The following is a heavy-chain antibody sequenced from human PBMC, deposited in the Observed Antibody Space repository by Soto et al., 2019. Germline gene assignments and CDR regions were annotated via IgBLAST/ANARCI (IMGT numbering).Heavy chain of an antibody. CDR2: ISAYNGNT. CDR1: GYTVTSYG. D-gene: IGHD2-15*01. Sequence: ASVKVSCKASGYTVTSYGISWVRQAPGQGLEWMGWISAYNGNTNYAQKLQGRVTMTTDTSTSTAYMELRSLRSDDTAVYYCARLGVDCSGGSCYALTFYYYYYYMDVWGKGTTVTVSS. CDR3: ARLGVDCSGGSCYALTFYYYYYYMDV. J-gene: IGHJ6*03. V-gene: IGHV1-18*01.